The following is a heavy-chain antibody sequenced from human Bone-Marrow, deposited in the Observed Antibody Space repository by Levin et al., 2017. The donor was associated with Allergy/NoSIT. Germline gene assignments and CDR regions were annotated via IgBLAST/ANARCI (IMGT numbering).Heavy chain of an antibody. V-gene: IGHV3-23*01. J-gene: IGHJ4*02. CDR2: ISDSGGST. D-gene: IGHD2-2*01. CDR1: GFTFSSYA. CDR3: AKTLDACSSTSCPTYPLDY. Sequence: GGSLRLSCAASGFTFSSYAMNWVRQAPGKGLEWVSAISDSGGSTYYADSVTGRFTISRDNSKNTLYLQVNSLRAEDTAVYYCAKTLDACSSTSCPTYPLDYWGQGTLVTVSS.